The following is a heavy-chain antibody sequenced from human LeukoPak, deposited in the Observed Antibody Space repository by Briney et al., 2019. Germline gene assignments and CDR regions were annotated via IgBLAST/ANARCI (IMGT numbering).Heavy chain of an antibody. Sequence: GGSLRLSCAASGFTFSDYYMSWIRQAPGKGLEWVSYISSGGNYTNYSDSVKGRFTISRDNAKSSLYLQMNSLRVEDTAVYYCASPPFSGSYPLGLHIWGQGTLVTVSS. J-gene: IGHJ3*02. CDR3: ASPPFSGSYPLGLHI. CDR2: ISSGGNYT. D-gene: IGHD1-26*01. V-gene: IGHV3-11*03. CDR1: GFTFSDYY.